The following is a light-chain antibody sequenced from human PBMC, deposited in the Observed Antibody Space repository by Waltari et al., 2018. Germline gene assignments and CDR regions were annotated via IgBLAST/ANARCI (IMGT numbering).Light chain of an antibody. Sequence: QLVLTQSPSASASLGASVKLTCTLSSGHSSSAIAWHQQQPEKGPRYLMKLNSDGSHTKGDGIPERFSGSSSGAERYLTISSLQSEDDADYYCQTWGTGIWVFGGGTKLTVL. V-gene: IGLV4-69*01. CDR2: LNSDGSH. J-gene: IGLJ3*02. CDR3: QTWGTGIWV. CDR1: SGHSSSA.